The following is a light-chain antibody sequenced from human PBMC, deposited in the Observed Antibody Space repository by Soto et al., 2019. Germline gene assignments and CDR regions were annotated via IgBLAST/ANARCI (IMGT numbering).Light chain of an antibody. V-gene: IGKV3-20*01. CDR2: GAS. J-gene: IGKJ2*01. CDR3: QQHGGSPMYT. Sequence: EIVLTQSPGTLSLSPGEGATLSCRASQSVTTDYLAWYQQRPGQAPTLLIYGASNRATGLPDSVSGSGSETDFTLIISRLEPEDFAVYYCQQHGGSPMYTFGQGTKLEI. CDR1: QSVTTDY.